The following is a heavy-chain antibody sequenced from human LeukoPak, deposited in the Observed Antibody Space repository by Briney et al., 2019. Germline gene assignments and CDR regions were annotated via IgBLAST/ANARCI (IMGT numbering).Heavy chain of an antibody. CDR1: GFTFSSYA. CDR3: ARDRVAVAGTKYYYYGMDV. V-gene: IGHV3-30-3*01. CDR2: ISRDGTNK. J-gene: IGHJ6*02. Sequence: GGSLRLSCAASGFTFSSYAMHWVRQAPGKGLEWVAVISRDGTNKYYADSVKGRFTISRDNSKNTLYLQMNSLRAEDTAVYYCARDRVAVAGTKYYYYGMDVWGQGTTVTVSS. D-gene: IGHD6-19*01.